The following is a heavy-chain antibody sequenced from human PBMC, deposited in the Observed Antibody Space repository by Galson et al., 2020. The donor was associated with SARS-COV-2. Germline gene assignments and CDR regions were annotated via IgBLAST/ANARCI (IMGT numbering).Heavy chain of an antibody. CDR1: GFDFSKYD. D-gene: IGHD1-26*01. V-gene: IGHV3-33*01. J-gene: IGHJ4*02. Sequence: GGSLRLSCAASGFDFSKYDMHWVRQAPGKGLEWVAVIWYDGSNEKYADPVKGRLTISRDNSKNMLYLQMNSLRAEDTAVYYCARDWATGSYSGGMDHWGQGTLVTVSS. CDR2: IWYDGSNE. CDR3: ARDWATGSYSGGMDH.